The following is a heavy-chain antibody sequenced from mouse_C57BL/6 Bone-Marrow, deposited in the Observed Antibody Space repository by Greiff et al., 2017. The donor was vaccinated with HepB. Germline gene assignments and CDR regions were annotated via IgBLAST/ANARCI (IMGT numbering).Heavy chain of an antibody. CDR2: IWGVGST. CDR3: ARKDYDAMDY. CDR1: GFSLTSYG. J-gene: IGHJ4*01. V-gene: IGHV2-6*01. Sequence: QVQLQQSGPGLVAPSQSLSITCTVSGFSLTSYGVDWVRQSPGKGLEWLGVIWGVGSTNYNSALKSRLSISKDNSKSQVFLKMNSLQTEDTAMYYCARKDYDAMDYWGQGTSVTVSS.